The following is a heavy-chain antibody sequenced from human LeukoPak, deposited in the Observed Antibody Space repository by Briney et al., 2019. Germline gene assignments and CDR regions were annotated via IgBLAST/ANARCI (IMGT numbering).Heavy chain of an antibody. J-gene: IGHJ4*02. CDR2: IYTSGST. CDR1: GGSISSGSYY. Sequence: PSQTLSLTCTVSGGSISSGSYYWSWIRQPAGKGLEWIGRIYTSGSTNYNPSLKSRVTISVDTSKNQFSLKLSSVTAADTAVYYCATSEMAEEYYWGQGTLVTVSS. D-gene: IGHD5-24*01. CDR3: ATSEMAEEYY. V-gene: IGHV4-61*02.